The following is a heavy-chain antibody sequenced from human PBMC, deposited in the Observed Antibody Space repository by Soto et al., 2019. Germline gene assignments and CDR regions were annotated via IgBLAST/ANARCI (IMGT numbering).Heavy chain of an antibody. CDR2: ISSDGSDT. CDR3: ATAVAGQH. CDR1: GFTFSYYW. V-gene: IGHV3-74*01. Sequence: EVQLMESGGALIQPGGSLKLSCAASGFTFSYYWMHWVRQAPGKGLVWVSRISSDGSDTRYADSVKGRFTISRDNAKNTVYLQMNSLRGEDTAVYYCATAVAGQHWGQGTLVTVSS. D-gene: IGHD6-19*01. J-gene: IGHJ4*02.